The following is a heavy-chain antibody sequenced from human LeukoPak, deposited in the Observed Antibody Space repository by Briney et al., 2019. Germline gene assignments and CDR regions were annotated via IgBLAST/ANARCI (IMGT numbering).Heavy chain of an antibody. V-gene: IGHV3-53*05. CDR2: LFSGGST. J-gene: IGHJ4*02. D-gene: IGHD3-10*01. CDR3: ANDRDGSGSYRYYFDY. CDR1: EFTVSSSY. Sequence: GGSLRLSCAASEFTVSSSYMSWVRQAPGKGLEWVSVLFSGGSTYSADSVRGRFTISRDNSKNTLYLQMNSLRAEDTAVYYCANDRDGSGSYRYYFDYWGQGTLVTVSS.